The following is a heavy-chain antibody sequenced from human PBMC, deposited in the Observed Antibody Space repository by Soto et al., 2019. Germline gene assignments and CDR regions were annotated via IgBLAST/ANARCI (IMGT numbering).Heavy chain of an antibody. J-gene: IGHJ6*02. CDR1: GGSFSGYY. CDR2: INHSGST. D-gene: IGHD3-3*01. V-gene: IGHV4-34*01. CDR3: ARLNPGYDFWIGYYPHHYYYGMDV. Sequence: PSETLSLTCAVYGGSFSGYYWSWIRQPPGKGLEWIGEINHSGSTNYNPSLKSRVTISVDTSKNQFSLKLSSVTAADTAVYYCARLNPGYDFWIGYYPHHYYYGMDVRGQGTTVTVSS.